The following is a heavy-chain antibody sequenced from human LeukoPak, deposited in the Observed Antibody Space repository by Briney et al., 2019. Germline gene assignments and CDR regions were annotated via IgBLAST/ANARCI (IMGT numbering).Heavy chain of an antibody. CDR1: GFTFSDYY. V-gene: IGHV3-11*01. CDR2: ISSSGGTI. CDR3: ARDHDSSGYYYVT. D-gene: IGHD3-22*01. Sequence: GGSLRLSCAASGFTFSDYYMSWIRQAPGKGLEWVSYISSSGGTIYYGDSVKGRFTISRDNAKNSLYLQMKSLRAEDTAVYYCARDHDSSGYYYVTWGQGTLVTVSS. J-gene: IGHJ5*02.